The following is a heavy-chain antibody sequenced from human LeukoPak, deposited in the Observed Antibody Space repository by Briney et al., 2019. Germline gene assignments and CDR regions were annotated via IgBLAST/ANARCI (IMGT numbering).Heavy chain of an antibody. CDR3: ARDPIPRIVVVPAAMSNWFDP. D-gene: IGHD2-2*01. CDR1: GFTFSSYE. Sequence: PGGSLRLSCAASGFTFSSYERNWVRQAPGKGLEWVSYISSSGSTIYYADSVKGRFTISGDNAKNSLYLQMNSLRAEDTAVYYCARDPIPRIVVVPAAMSNWFDPWGQGTLVTVSS. J-gene: IGHJ5*02. CDR2: ISSSGSTI. V-gene: IGHV3-48*03.